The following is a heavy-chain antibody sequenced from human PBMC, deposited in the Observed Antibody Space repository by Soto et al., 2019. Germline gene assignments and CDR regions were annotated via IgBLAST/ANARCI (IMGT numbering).Heavy chain of an antibody. J-gene: IGHJ4*02. CDR2: IYWDDDQ. Sequence: QITLKESGPPLVRPAQTLTLTCAFSGFSLTTTSMGVAWIRQPPGKALEWLALIYWDDDQRYSPSLKDRLTSSKDTSRRRVVLTISNMNPEDTGTYFCAHAGDYDLLSFDHWGPGTLVTVSS. D-gene: IGHD4-17*01. CDR1: GFSLTTTSMG. V-gene: IGHV2-5*02. CDR3: AHAGDYDLLSFDH.